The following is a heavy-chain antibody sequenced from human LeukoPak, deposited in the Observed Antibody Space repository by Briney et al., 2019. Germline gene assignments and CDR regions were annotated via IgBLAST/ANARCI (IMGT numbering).Heavy chain of an antibody. D-gene: IGHD3-10*01. V-gene: IGHV1-24*01. CDR2: FDPEDGET. CDR3: ATDPITMVRGVIIEGFDP. Sequence: ASVKVSCKLSGYTLTELSMHWVRQAPGKGLEWMGGFDPEDGETIYAQKFQGRVTMTEDTSTDTAYMELSSLRSEDTAVYYCATDPITMVRGVIIEGFDPWGQETLVTVSS. CDR1: GYTLTELS. J-gene: IGHJ5*02.